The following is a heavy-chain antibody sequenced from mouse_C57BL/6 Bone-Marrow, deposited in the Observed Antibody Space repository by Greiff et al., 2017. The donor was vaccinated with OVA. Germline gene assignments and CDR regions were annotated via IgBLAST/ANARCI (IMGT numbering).Heavy chain of an antibody. Sequence: EVKLMESGGGLVKPGGSLKLSCAASGFTFSSYAMSWVRQTPEKRLEWVATISDGGSYTYYPDNVKGRFTISRDNAKNNLYLQMSHLKSEDTAMYYCAIEYDSSGSFAYWGQGTLVTVSA. D-gene: IGHD3-2*02. V-gene: IGHV5-4*01. CDR2: ISDGGSYT. CDR1: GFTFSSYA. CDR3: AIEYDSSGSFAY. J-gene: IGHJ3*01.